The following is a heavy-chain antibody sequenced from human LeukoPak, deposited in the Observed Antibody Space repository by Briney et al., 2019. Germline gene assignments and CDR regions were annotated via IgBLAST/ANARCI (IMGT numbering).Heavy chain of an antibody. CDR1: GGSFSGYY. CDR3: VRGRNYYGMDV. V-gene: IGHV4-34*01. Sequence: SETLSLTCAVYGGSFSGYYWSWMRQPPGKGLEWIGEINHSGSTNYNPSLKSRVTISVDTSKNQFSLKLSSVTAADTAVYYCVRGRNYYGMDVWGQGTTVTVSS. CDR2: INHSGST. J-gene: IGHJ6*02.